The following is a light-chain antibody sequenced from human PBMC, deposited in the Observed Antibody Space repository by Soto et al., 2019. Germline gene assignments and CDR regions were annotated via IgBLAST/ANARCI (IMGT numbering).Light chain of an antibody. Sequence: EVVMTQSAATLSVSPGERATLSCRTSQSVRSSLAWYQQKPGQAPRLLIYGASTRATGIPARFSVSGSGTDFTLTISSLQSEDFAVYYCQQYADWPPLTFGGGTKVEIK. V-gene: IGKV3-15*01. CDR1: QSVRSS. CDR2: GAS. CDR3: QQYADWPPLT. J-gene: IGKJ4*01.